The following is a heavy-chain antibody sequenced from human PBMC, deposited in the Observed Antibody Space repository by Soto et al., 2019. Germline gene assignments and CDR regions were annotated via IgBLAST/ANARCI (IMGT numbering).Heavy chain of an antibody. CDR2: VIPIFGTA. V-gene: IGHV1-69*13. Sequence: SVKVSCKASGGTFSSYAISWVRQAPGQGLEGMGGVIPIFGTANYAQKCQGRVTMTADESTRTAYMELSSLRSEDTAVYYCARDTRLRLGELSSYFDYWGQGTLVTVSS. CDR1: GGTFSSYA. J-gene: IGHJ4*02. CDR3: ARDTRLRLGELSSYFDY. D-gene: IGHD3-16*02.